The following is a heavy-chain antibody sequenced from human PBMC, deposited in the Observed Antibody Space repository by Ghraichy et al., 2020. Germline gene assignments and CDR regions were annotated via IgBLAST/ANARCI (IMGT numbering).Heavy chain of an antibody. D-gene: IGHD3-3*01. CDR2: MNPNSGNT. CDR1: GYTFTSYD. V-gene: IGHV1-8*01. J-gene: IGHJ5*02. Sequence: ASVKVSCKASGYTFTSYDINWVRQATGQGLEWMGWMNPNSGNTGNAQKFQGRVTMTRNTSISTAYMELSSLRSEDTAVYYCARGHPPTTFGVVADPWGQGTLVTVSS. CDR3: ARGHPPTTFGVVADP.